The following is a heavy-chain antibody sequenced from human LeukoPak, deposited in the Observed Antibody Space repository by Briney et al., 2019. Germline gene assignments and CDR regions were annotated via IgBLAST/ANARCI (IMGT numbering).Heavy chain of an antibody. V-gene: IGHV3-48*03. CDR2: ISSSDSTI. J-gene: IGHJ4*02. CDR3: ARDYGGSSPFDY. CDR1: GFSFSRYW. Sequence: PGGSLRLSCAASGFSFSRYWMSWVRQAPGKGLEWVSYISSSDSTIYYADSVKGRFTISRDNAKNSLYLQMNSLRAEDTAVYYCARDYGGSSPFDYWGQGTLVTVSS. D-gene: IGHD4-23*01.